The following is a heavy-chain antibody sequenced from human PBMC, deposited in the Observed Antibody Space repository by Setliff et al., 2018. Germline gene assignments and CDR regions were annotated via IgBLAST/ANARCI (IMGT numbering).Heavy chain of an antibody. V-gene: IGHV4-59*11. J-gene: IGHJ3*02. CDR1: GGSISSHY. D-gene: IGHD6-13*01. Sequence: SETLSLTCTVSGGSISSHYWSWIRQPPGKGLEWIGSIYYSGSTNYNPSLKSRVTISVDTSKNQFSLKLSSVTAADTAVYYCARDQGQGIAVHLNDAFDIWGQGTMVTVSS. CDR3: ARDQGQGIAVHLNDAFDI. CDR2: IYYSGST.